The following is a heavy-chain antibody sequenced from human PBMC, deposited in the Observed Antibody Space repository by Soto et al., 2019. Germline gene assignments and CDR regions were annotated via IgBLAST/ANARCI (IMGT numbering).Heavy chain of an antibody. J-gene: IGHJ4*02. CDR3: ARDYTGRGYFDH. V-gene: IGHV1-18*04. D-gene: IGHD2-8*02. Sequence: ASVKVSCKAAGYTFIKYGISWVRRAPGQGLEWLGWINTYSDRTNYAQEFQGRVSMTTEKSTSTVYMELRSLRSGDTALYYCARDYTGRGYFDHWGQGSLVTVSS. CDR1: GYTFIKYG. CDR2: INTYSDRT.